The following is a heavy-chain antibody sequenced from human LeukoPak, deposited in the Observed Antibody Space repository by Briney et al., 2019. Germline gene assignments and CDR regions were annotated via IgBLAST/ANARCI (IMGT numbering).Heavy chain of an antibody. CDR2: INPNSGGT. J-gene: IGHJ4*02. Sequence: ASVKVSCKASGYTFTGYYLHWVRQAPGQGLEWMGWINPNSGGTSYAQKFQGRVTVTRDTSISTAYMELSRLRSDDTAVYYCARGGSGSGYLYYFDFWGQGTLVSVSS. D-gene: IGHD3-10*01. CDR1: GYTFTGYY. V-gene: IGHV1-2*02. CDR3: ARGGSGSGYLYYFDF.